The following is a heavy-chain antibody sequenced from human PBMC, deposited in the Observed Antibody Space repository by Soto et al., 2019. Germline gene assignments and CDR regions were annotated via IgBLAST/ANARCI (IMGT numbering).Heavy chain of an antibody. J-gene: IGHJ5*02. Sequence: ASVKVSCKVSGYTLTELSMHWVRQAPGKGLEWMGGFDHEDGETIYAQKFQGRVTMTEDTSTDTAYMELSSLRSEDTAVYYCATVITMIVVVKTYNWFDPWGQGTLVTVSS. V-gene: IGHV1-24*01. D-gene: IGHD3-22*01. CDR3: ATVITMIVVVKTYNWFDP. CDR1: GYTLTELS. CDR2: FDHEDGET.